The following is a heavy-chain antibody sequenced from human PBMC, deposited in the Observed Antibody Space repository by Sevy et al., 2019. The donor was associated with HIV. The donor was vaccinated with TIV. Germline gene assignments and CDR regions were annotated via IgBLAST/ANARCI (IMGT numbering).Heavy chain of an antibody. J-gene: IGHJ4*02. D-gene: IGHD5-12*01. V-gene: IGHV1-18*01. CDR2: ISAYNGNT. CDR3: AIDSVDIVATRDRFFDY. Sequence: ASVKVSCKASGYTFTSYGISWVRQAPGQGLEWMGWISAYNGNTNYAQKLQGRVTMTTATSTSTAYRELRSLRSDDTALYYCAIDSVDIVATRDRFFDYWGQGTLVTVSS. CDR1: GYTFTSYG.